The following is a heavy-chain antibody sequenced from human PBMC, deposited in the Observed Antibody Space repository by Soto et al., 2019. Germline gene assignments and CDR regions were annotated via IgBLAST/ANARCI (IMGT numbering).Heavy chain of an antibody. CDR2: IYYSGST. J-gene: IGHJ4*02. CDR1: GGSLSRGDYY. CDR3: ARGRQIQLWAYFDF. V-gene: IGHV4-30-4*01. Sequence: SETLSLTCTVSGGSLSRGDYYWSWIRQPPGKGLEWIGYIYYSGSTYYNPSLRSRVTISVDTSKNQFSLNLSSVTAADTAVYYCARGRQIQLWAYFDFWGQGTLVTVSS. D-gene: IGHD5-18*01.